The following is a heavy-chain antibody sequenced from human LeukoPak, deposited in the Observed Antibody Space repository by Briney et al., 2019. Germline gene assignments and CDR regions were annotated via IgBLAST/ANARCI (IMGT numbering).Heavy chain of an antibody. CDR1: GYTFTSYG. D-gene: IGHD2-2*01. J-gene: IGHJ6*03. Sequence: ASVEVSCKASGYTFTSYGISWVRQAPGQGLEWMGWISAYNGNTNYAQKLQGRVTMTTDTSTSTAYMELRSLRSDDTAVYYCAREQVVVVPAAISGYYYMDVWGKGTTVTVSS. CDR3: AREQVVVVPAAISGYYYMDV. CDR2: ISAYNGNT. V-gene: IGHV1-18*01.